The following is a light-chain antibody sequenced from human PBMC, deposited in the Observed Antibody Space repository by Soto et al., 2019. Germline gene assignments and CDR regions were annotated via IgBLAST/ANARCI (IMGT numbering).Light chain of an antibody. V-gene: IGKV3D-15*01. Sequence: EMVQTQATLSLSPSQGSRSTLSCRASQSVSSNLAWYQQKPGQAPRLLIYGASTRATGVPARFSGSGSGTEFTLTISSLQSADFAVFYCQQYNNWPQTFGQGTHVDIK. CDR3: QQYNNWPQT. CDR1: QSVSSN. CDR2: GAS. J-gene: IGKJ1*01.